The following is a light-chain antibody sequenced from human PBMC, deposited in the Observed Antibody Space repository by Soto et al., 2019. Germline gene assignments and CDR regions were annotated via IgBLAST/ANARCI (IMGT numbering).Light chain of an antibody. CDR3: QQTAAT. Sequence: DIQMTQSPSSLSASVGDRVTITCRASQSISNYLNWYQQKPGKVPKLLIYAASNLPSGVPTRFSGSGSGTDFTLTIISLQAEYFANYNCQQTAATFGGGTKLQIK. CDR1: QSISNY. V-gene: IGKV1-39*01. CDR2: AAS. J-gene: IGKJ4*01.